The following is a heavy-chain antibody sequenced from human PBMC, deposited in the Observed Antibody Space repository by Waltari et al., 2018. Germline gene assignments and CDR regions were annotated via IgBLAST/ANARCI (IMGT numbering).Heavy chain of an antibody. CDR2: MKQDGSET. J-gene: IGHJ4*02. Sequence: EVQLVESGGSVVQPGGSLRLSCAASGFTFSRFSMSWVRQAPGKGLELGATMKQDGSETNYVDSVKGRFTISRDDANNSLYLQMNSLRAEDTALYYCTRGSGWYHYWGQGTLVTVSS. D-gene: IGHD6-19*01. CDR1: GFTFSRFS. V-gene: IGHV3-7*04. CDR3: TRGSGWYHY.